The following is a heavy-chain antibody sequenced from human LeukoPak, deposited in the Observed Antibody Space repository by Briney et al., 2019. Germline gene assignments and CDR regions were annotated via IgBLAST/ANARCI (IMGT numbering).Heavy chain of an antibody. CDR3: AREPSV. J-gene: IGHJ6*02. Sequence: PGGSLRLSCAASGFTFNDYEINWVRQAPGKGPEWVAVISYDGSNKYYADSVKGRFTISRDNSKNTLYLQMNSLRAEDTAVYYCAREPSVWGQGTTVTVSS. CDR1: GFTFNDYE. V-gene: IGHV3-30*04. CDR2: ISYDGSNK.